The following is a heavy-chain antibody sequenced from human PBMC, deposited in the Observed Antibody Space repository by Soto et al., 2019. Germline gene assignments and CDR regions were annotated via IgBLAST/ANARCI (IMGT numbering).Heavy chain of an antibody. Sequence: VQLVESGGGLVQPGGSLRLSCAASGFTLTNYWMHWVRQVPGKGLVWVSRIRSDGSITAYADSVKGRFTISRDNAKNTLFLQMNSLRAEDTAVYYCARSDWFDYWGQGTLVTVSS. CDR2: IRSDGSIT. V-gene: IGHV3-74*03. J-gene: IGHJ4*02. D-gene: IGHD3-9*01. CDR1: GFTLTNYW. CDR3: ARSDWFDY.